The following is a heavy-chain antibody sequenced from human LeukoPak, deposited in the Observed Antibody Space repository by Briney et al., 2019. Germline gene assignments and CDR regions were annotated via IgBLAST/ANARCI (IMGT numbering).Heavy chain of an antibody. Sequence: ASVKVSCKASGGTFSSYAISWVRQAPGQGLEWMGGIIPIFGTANYAQKLQGRVTITTDESTSTAYMELSSLRSGDTAVYYCARGGAARPDYWGQGTLVTVSS. V-gene: IGHV1-69*05. J-gene: IGHJ4*02. CDR2: IIPIFGTA. D-gene: IGHD6-6*01. CDR1: GGTFSSYA. CDR3: ARGGAARPDY.